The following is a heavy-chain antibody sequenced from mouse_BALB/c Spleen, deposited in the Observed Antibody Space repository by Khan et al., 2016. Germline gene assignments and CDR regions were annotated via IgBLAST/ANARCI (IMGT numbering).Heavy chain of an antibody. CDR2: ISGGSSTI. Sequence: EVELVESGGGLVQPGGSRKLSCAASGFTFSVFGIHWVRQAPEKGLEWVAYISGGSSTIYYADTVKGRFTISRANPKNTLFLQMTSLRSEDTAVYYCARRTPYAMDYWGQGTSVTVSS. V-gene: IGHV5-17*02. J-gene: IGHJ4*01. CDR1: GFTFSVFG. CDR3: ARRTPYAMDY.